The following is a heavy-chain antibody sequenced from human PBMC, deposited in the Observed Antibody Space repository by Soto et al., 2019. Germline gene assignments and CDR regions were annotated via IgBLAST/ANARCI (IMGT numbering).Heavy chain of an antibody. Sequence: PSETLSLTCTVSGGSISSSSYYWGWIRQPPGKGLEWIGSIYYSGSTYYNPSLKSRVTISVDTSKNQFSLKLSSVTAADTAVYYCGGDLRPQNWFDPGGQGTLVTVSS. V-gene: IGHV4-39*01. D-gene: IGHD3-16*01. CDR2: IYYSGST. CDR1: GGSISSSSYY. J-gene: IGHJ5*02. CDR3: GGDLRPQNWFDP.